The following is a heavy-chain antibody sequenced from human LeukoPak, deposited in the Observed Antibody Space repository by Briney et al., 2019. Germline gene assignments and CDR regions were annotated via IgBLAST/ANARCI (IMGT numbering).Heavy chain of an antibody. V-gene: IGHV5-51*01. CDR2: IYPGDSET. CDR1: GYSFTNYW. J-gene: IGHJ3*02. Sequence: GESLEISCKGSGYSFTNYWIGWVRQMPGKGLEWMRIIYPGDSETRYSPSFQGQVTISADKSISTVYLQWSSLKASDTAIYFCARPDTRGYTSTFDIWGQGTMVTVSS. CDR3: ARPDTRGYTSTFDI. D-gene: IGHD2-2*02.